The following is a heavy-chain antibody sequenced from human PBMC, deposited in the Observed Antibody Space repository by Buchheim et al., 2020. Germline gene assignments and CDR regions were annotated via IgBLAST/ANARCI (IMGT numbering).Heavy chain of an antibody. CDR1: GDIVSSNSAA. V-gene: IGHV6-1*01. CDR3: VRDRGRIFDY. J-gene: IGHJ4*02. Sequence: QIQLQQSGPGLVKPSQTLSLTCTISGDIVSSNSAAWNWIRQSPSRGLEWLARTYYRSKWYYEYAVSVKSRLTINPDTSKRQFSLQLSSVTPEDTSVYYCVRDRGRIFDYWGQGTL. CDR2: TYYRSKWYY. D-gene: IGHD3-16*01.